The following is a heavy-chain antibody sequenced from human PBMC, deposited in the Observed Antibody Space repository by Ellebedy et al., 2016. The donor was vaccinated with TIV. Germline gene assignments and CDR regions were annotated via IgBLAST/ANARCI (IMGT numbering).Heavy chain of an antibody. CDR1: GGSISTTRNY. J-gene: IGHJ6*02. CDR2: IRYGGST. Sequence: SETLSLTXTVSGGSISTTRNYWIWIRQPPGKGLEWIGTIRYGGSTNYNPSLKSRVTISVDTSKNQFSLKLNSVTAADTALYYCTKSHGLDVWGQGTTVSVSS. V-gene: IGHV4-39*01. CDR3: TKSHGLDV.